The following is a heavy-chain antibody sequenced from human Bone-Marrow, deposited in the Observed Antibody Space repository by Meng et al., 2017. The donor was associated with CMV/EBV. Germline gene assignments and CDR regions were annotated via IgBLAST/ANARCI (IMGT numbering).Heavy chain of an antibody. V-gene: IGHV3-30*04. Sequence: GESLKISCAASGFTFSSYAMHWVRQAPGKGLEWVAVISYDGSNKYYADSVKGRFTISRDNSKNTLYLQMNSLRAEDTAVYYCARDGYYYGSGGPAHIDYWGQGNLVNVYS. CDR2: ISYDGSNK. D-gene: IGHD3-10*01. CDR1: GFTFSSYA. J-gene: IGHJ4*02. CDR3: ARDGYYYGSGGPAHIDY.